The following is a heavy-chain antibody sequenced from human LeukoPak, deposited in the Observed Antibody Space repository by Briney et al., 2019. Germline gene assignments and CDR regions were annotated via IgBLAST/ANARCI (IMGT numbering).Heavy chain of an antibody. J-gene: IGHJ3*01. Sequence: SETLSLTCPVSAGSIGSSTYYWGWIRQPPGKGLEWIGSIHYSGSTYYNPSLKSRVTIFADTSKNQFSLRLTSVTAADPAVYYCARNKYDTAFDVWGRGTMVTVSS. V-gene: IGHV4-39*01. D-gene: IGHD3-22*01. CDR1: AGSIGSSTYY. CDR2: IHYSGST. CDR3: ARNKYDTAFDV.